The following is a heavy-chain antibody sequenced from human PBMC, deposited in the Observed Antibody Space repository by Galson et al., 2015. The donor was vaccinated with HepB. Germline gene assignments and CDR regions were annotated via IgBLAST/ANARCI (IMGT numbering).Heavy chain of an antibody. V-gene: IGHV3-20*04. CDR3: ARDGTTMARGVIHKWYSGY. D-gene: IGHD3-10*01. CDR2: INWNGGDT. CDR1: GFIFDDYD. J-gene: IGHJ4*02. Sequence: SLRLSCAATGFIFDDYDMSWVRQVPGKGLEWVSGINWNGGDTDYADSVKGRFTISRDNAENSLYLQMNSLRAEDTALYYCARDGTTMARGVIHKWYSGYWGQGILVTVSS.